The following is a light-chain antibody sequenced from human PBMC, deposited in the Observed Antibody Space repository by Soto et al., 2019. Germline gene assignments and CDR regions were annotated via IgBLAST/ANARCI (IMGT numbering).Light chain of an antibody. CDR2: LNSDGSH. CDR1: SGHSGYA. Sequence: QLVLTQSPSASASLGASVKLTCTLNSGHSGYAIAWHQQQPEKGPRYLLKLNSDGSHSKGDGIPDRFSGSSSGAERYLTISSLQSEDEADYYCQTWVSGIVVFGGGTQLTVL. V-gene: IGLV4-69*01. CDR3: QTWVSGIVV. J-gene: IGLJ2*01.